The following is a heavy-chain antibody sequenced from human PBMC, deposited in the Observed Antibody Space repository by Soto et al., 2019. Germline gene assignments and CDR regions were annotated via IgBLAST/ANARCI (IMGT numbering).Heavy chain of an antibody. Sequence: EVQLVESGGGLVKPGGSLRLSCAASGFTFSSYSMNWVRQAPGKGLEWVSSISSSSSYIYYADSVKGRFTISRDNAKNSLYLQMNSLRAEDTAVYYCASLGEGMPPVTTTRYGMDVWGQGTTVTVSS. CDR3: ASLGEGMPPVTTTRYGMDV. J-gene: IGHJ6*02. CDR2: ISSSSSYI. D-gene: IGHD4-17*01. CDR1: GFTFSSYS. V-gene: IGHV3-21*01.